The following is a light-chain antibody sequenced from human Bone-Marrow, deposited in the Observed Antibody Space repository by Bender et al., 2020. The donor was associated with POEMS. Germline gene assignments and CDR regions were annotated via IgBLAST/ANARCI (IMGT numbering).Light chain of an antibody. CDR1: KLDNKY. CDR3: NSYTSSATRV. Sequence: SYELTQSSSVSVSPGQTASITCSGDKLDNKYAYWYQQKPGQSPVLVIYQDTKRPSGGPDRFSGSKSGNTASLTISDLQADDEADYYCNSYTSSATRVFGGGTKLTVL. V-gene: IGLV3-1*01. CDR2: QDT. J-gene: IGLJ3*02.